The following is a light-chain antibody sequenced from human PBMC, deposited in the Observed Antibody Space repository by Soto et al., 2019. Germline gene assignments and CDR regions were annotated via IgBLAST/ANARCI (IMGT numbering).Light chain of an antibody. CDR1: SSDVGAYIY. J-gene: IGLJ1*01. CDR2: EVN. CDR3: SAYSDIDTKV. V-gene: IGLV2-14*03. Sequence: QSAVTQPASVSWSPGQSITISCGGTSSDVGAYIYVSWYQQFPGKAPKLILYEVNNRPSGVSNRFSGSKSDTTASLTISGLQPEDEADYYCSAYSDIDTKVFGTGTKVTVL.